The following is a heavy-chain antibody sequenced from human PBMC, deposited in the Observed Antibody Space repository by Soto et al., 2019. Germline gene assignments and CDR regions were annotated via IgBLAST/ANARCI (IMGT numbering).Heavy chain of an antibody. J-gene: IGHJ6*03. CDR1: GFTFSDYY. CDR2: ISSSGSTI. CDR3: ARGIVATIADYMDV. Sequence: QVQLVESGGGLVKPGGSLRLSCAASGFTFSDYYMSWIRQAPGKGLEWVSYISSSGSTIYYADSVKGRFTISRDNAKNYLYLQMNCLRAEDTVVYYCARGIVATIADYMDVWGKGTTVTVSS. D-gene: IGHD5-12*01. V-gene: IGHV3-11*01.